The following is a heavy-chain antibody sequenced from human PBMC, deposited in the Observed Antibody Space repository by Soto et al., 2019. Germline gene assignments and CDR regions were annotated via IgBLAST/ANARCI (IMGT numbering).Heavy chain of an antibody. J-gene: IGHJ4*02. D-gene: IGHD1-26*01. CDR1: GGSMSSSNW. CDR3: ARTRATVLDY. V-gene: IGHV4-4*02. CDR2: AHHSGRT. Sequence: QVQLQESGPGLVKPSGTLSLTCTVSGGSMSSSNWWNWVRQSPGKGLEWIGEAHHSGRTNYNPSLKRRVTLSVDNYKDNFSLKVASQTAVRTAVNDTARTRATVLDYWGKGTMVTVSS.